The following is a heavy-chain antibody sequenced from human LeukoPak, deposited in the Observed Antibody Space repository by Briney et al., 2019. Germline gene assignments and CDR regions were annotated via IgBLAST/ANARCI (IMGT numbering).Heavy chain of an antibody. D-gene: IGHD3-10*01. J-gene: IGHJ4*02. Sequence: GASVKVSCKVSGYTFTTYPMHWLRQAPGQGLKWMGWINAGNGNTKYSQRFQDRVTITRDTSANIVYMELSSLRSEDTAVYYCAREGVYYNSGSFYFDYWGQGTLVTVSS. CDR3: AREGVYYNSGSFYFDY. V-gene: IGHV1-3*01. CDR2: INAGNGNT. CDR1: GYTFTTYP.